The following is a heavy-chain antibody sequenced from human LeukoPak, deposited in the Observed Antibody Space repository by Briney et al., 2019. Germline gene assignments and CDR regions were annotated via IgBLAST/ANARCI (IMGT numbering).Heavy chain of an antibody. CDR3: ARVDWSHLNNWFDP. D-gene: IGHD3-9*01. Sequence: ASVKVSCKASGYTFTSYGISWVRQAPGQGLEWMGWISAYNGNANYAQKLQGRVTMTTDTSTSTAYMELRSLRSDDTAVYYCARVDWSHLNNWFDPWGQGTLVTVSS. CDR1: GYTFTSYG. V-gene: IGHV1-18*01. J-gene: IGHJ5*02. CDR2: ISAYNGNA.